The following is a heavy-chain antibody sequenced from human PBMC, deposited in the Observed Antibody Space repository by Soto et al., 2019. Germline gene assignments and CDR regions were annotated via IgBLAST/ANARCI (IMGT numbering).Heavy chain of an antibody. V-gene: IGHV1-69*13. D-gene: IGHD4-4*01. CDR3: ARVFYSNYYYYYGMDV. J-gene: IGHJ6*02. CDR1: GGTSSSYA. CDR2: IIPIFGTA. Sequence: GASVKVSCKASGGTSSSYAISWVRQAPGQGLEWMGGIIPIFGTANYAQKFQGRVTITADESTSTAYMELRSLRSEDTAVYYCARVFYSNYYYYYGMDVWGQGTTVTVSS.